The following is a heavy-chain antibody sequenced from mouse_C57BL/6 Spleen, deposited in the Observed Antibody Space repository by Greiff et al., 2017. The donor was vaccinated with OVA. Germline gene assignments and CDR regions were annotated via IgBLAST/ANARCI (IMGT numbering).Heavy chain of an antibody. J-gene: IGHJ4*01. CDR2: IYPRDGST. CDR3: ARYGYGMNYDAMDY. CDR1: GYTFTDHT. D-gene: IGHD2-2*01. Sequence: QVQLQQSDAELVKPGASVKISCKVSGYTFTDHTIHWMKQRPEQGLEWIGYIYPRDGSTKYNEKFKGKATLTADKSSSTAYMQLSSLTSEDTAVYYCARYGYGMNYDAMDYWGQGTSVTVSS. V-gene: IGHV1-78*01.